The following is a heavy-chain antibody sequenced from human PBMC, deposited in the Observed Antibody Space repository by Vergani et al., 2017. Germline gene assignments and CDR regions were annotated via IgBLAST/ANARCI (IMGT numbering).Heavy chain of an antibody. CDR3: ARDLRGDYSKDYYGMDV. Sequence: QVQLVESGGGVVQPGRSLRLSCAASGFTFSSYGMHWVRQAPGKGLEWVAVIYSGGSTYYADSVKGRFTISRHNSKNTLYLQMNSLRAEDTAVYYCARDLRGDYSKDYYGMDVWGQGTTVTVSS. CDR2: IYSGGST. CDR1: GFTFSSYG. J-gene: IGHJ6*02. V-gene: IGHV3-NL1*01. D-gene: IGHD2-21*02.